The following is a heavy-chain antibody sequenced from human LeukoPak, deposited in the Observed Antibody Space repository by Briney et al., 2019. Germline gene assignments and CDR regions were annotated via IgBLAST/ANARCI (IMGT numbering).Heavy chain of an antibody. CDR2: INPNSGGT. Sequence: GASVKVSCKASGYTFTGYYMHWVRQAPGQGLEGMGWINPNSGGTNYAQNVQGRITMTRDTSISTAYMELSRLRSDDTAVYYCARDRPVLWFGELRFSCDDAFDIWGQGTMVAVSS. V-gene: IGHV1-2*02. D-gene: IGHD3-10*01. CDR1: GYTFTGYY. CDR3: ARDRPVLWFGELRFSCDDAFDI. J-gene: IGHJ3*02.